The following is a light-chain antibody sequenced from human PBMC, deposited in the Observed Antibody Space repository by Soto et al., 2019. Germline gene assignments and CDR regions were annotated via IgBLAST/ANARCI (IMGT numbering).Light chain of an antibody. Sequence: DIQLTQSPSTLSASVGDRVTITCRASQSITNWLAWYQQKPGKAPKVLIHMASSLKSGVPSRFSGSGSGKEFTLTITSLQPDDSATYYCQQYNSLSSVSFGGGTKVEI. V-gene: IGKV1-5*03. CDR1: QSITNW. CDR2: MAS. J-gene: IGKJ4*01. CDR3: QQYNSLSSVS.